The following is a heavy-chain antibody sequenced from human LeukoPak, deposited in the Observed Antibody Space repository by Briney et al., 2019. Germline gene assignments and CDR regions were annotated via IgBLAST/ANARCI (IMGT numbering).Heavy chain of an antibody. CDR3: ARGPIVGATSPFDY. Sequence: ASVKVSCKASGYTFTSYAMHWVRQAPGQRLEWIGWINAGNGNTKYSQKFQGRVTITRDTSASTAYMELSSLRSEDTAVYYCARGPIVGATSPFDYWGQGTLVTVS. J-gene: IGHJ4*02. CDR1: GYTFTSYA. V-gene: IGHV1-3*01. CDR2: INAGNGNT. D-gene: IGHD1-26*01.